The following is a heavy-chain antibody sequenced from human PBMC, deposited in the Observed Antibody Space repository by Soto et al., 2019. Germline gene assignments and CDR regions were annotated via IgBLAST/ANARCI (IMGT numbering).Heavy chain of an antibody. CDR3: ARHSGVAEDGTD. J-gene: IGHJ1*01. Sequence: SETLSLTCPVSGGSISRYYWSWIRQPTGKGLEWIGYVYYTGSTNYNPSLKSRVTISVDTSKNQFSLRLTSVNASDTAMYHCARHSGVAEDGTDWGQGTLVTVSS. D-gene: IGHD6-13*01. CDR2: VYYTGST. V-gene: IGHV4-59*08. CDR1: GGSISRYY.